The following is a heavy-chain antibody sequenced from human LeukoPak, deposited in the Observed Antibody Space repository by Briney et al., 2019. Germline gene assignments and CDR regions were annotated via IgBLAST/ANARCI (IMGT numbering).Heavy chain of an antibody. J-gene: IGHJ6*02. CDR1: GFTFSSYA. Sequence: GGSLRLSCAASGFTFSSYAMSWVRQAPGKGLEWVSAISGSGGSTYYADSAKGPFTISRDNSKNTLYLQMNSLRAEDTAVYYCAKEDYDILTGYYWGGGVSMDVWGQGTTVTVSS. V-gene: IGHV3-23*01. CDR3: AKEDYDILTGYYWGGGVSMDV. CDR2: ISGSGGST. D-gene: IGHD3-9*01.